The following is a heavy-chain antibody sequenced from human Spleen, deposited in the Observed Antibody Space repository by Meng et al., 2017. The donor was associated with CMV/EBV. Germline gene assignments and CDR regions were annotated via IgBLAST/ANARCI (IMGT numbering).Heavy chain of an antibody. CDR2: TYYRSKWHN. D-gene: IGHD3-22*01. CDR3: ARENRYYDSSCYLTFDS. J-gene: IGHJ4*02. CDR1: GDSVSSNSAA. V-gene: IGHV6-1*01. Sequence: SQTLSLTCAISGDSVSSNSAAWDWVRQSPSRGLEWLGRTYYRSKWHNDYAVSVKSRITMNPNTSKNQFSLQLNSVTPENTAVYYCARENRYYDSSCYLTFDSWGQGTLVTVSS.